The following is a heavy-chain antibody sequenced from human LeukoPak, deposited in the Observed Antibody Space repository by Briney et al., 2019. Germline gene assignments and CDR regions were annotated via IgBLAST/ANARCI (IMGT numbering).Heavy chain of an antibody. CDR2: IYYSGST. Sequence: SETLSLTCTVSGGSISSYYWSWIRQPPGKGLEWIGYIYYSGSTNYNPSLKSRVTISVDTSKNQFSLKPSSVAAAGTAVYYCARLFASRYSYDLFDYWGQGTLVTVSS. CDR3: ARLFASRYSYDLFDY. CDR1: GGSISSYY. D-gene: IGHD5-18*01. V-gene: IGHV4-59*01. J-gene: IGHJ4*02.